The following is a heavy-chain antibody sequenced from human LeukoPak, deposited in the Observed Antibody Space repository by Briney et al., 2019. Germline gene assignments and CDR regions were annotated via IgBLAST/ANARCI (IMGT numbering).Heavy chain of an antibody. CDR1: GASINSYY. D-gene: IGHD1-14*01. CDR2: LYDSGST. CDR3: AGLRGGNQYHRGMDV. J-gene: IGHJ6*02. Sequence: SETLSLTCAVSGASINSYYWNWIRRSPTKGLEWIGYLYDSGSTTYNPSLKSRVTISVDTSKSQFSLRLSSLTAADTAVYFCAGLRGGNQYHRGMDVWGQGTTVTVSS. V-gene: IGHV4-59*01.